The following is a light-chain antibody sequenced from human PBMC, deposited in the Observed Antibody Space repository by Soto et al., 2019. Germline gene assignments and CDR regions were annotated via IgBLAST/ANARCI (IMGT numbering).Light chain of an antibody. CDR3: QHYNSYSAA. J-gene: IGKJ1*01. Sequence: DIQMTQSPSTLSGSVGDRVTITCRASQTISSWLAWYQQKPGKAPKLLIYKASTLKSGVPSRFSGSGSWTEFTLTISSLQPDDFATYYCQHYNSYSAAFGQGTKVELK. V-gene: IGKV1-5*03. CDR1: QTISSW. CDR2: KAS.